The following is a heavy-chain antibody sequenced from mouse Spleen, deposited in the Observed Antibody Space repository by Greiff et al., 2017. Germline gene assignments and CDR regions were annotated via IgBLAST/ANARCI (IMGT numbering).Heavy chain of an antibody. Sequence: VQLQQSGGGLVKPGGSLKLSCAASGFTFSSYGMSWVRQTPDKRLEWVATISSGGSYTYYPDSVKGRFTISRDNAKNTLYLQMSSLKSEDTAMYYCARETDWYFDVWGAGTTVTVSS. CDR2: ISSGGSYT. V-gene: IGHV5-6*01. CDR1: GFTFSSYG. CDR3: ARETDWYFDV. J-gene: IGHJ1*01.